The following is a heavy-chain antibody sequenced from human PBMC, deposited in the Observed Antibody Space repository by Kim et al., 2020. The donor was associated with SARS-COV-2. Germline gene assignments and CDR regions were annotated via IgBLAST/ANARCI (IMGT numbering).Heavy chain of an antibody. V-gene: IGHV3-7*01. CDR1: GFTFSSYW. Sequence: GGSLRLSCAASGFTFSSYWMSWVRQAPGKGLEWVANIKQDGSEKYYVDSVKGRFTISRDNTKNSLYLQMNSLRAEDTAVYYCARDPAYYDSSGYYYYGMDVWGQGTTVTVSS. CDR3: ARDPAYYDSSGYYYYGMDV. J-gene: IGHJ6*02. CDR2: IKQDGSEK. D-gene: IGHD3-22*01.